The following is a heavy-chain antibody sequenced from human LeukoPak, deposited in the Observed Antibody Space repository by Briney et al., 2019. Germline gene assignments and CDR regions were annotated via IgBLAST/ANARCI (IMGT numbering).Heavy chain of an antibody. J-gene: IGHJ6*03. CDR3: AREEGIVVIAGYYYYYMDV. CDR2: IHYSGST. CDR1: GGSISSDY. V-gene: IGHV4-59*01. D-gene: IGHD6-19*01. Sequence: SETLSLTCTVSGGSISSDYWSWIRQPPGKGLEWIGCIHYSGSTNYNPSLKSRVTISVDTSKNQFSLNLISVTAADTAVYYSAREEGIVVIAGYYYYYMDVWGKGTPVTVSS.